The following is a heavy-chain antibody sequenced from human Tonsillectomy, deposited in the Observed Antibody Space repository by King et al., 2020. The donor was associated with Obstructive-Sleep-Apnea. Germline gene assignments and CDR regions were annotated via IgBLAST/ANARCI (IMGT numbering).Heavy chain of an antibody. V-gene: IGHV3-30*02. D-gene: IGHD1-26*01. CDR3: AIEGGIYYVDYHRNFDY. J-gene: IGHJ4*02. Sequence: SVEGRFTISRDNPKNTLYLQMNSLRVEDTALYYCAIEGGIYYVDYHRNFDYWGQGTLVTVSS.